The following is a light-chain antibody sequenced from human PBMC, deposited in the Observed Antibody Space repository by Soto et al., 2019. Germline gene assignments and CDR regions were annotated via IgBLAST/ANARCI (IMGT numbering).Light chain of an antibody. CDR1: ENIASY. CDR3: QQSYSTPWT. V-gene: IGKV1-39*01. Sequence: DIQMTQSPSSLSASVGDRVTITCRASENIASYLNWYQQKPGKAPTLLVYAASSLESGAPPRFSGTVSGTDFPLTITRLQTDDLATYFCQQSYSTPWTFGQGTKVEL. J-gene: IGKJ1*01. CDR2: AAS.